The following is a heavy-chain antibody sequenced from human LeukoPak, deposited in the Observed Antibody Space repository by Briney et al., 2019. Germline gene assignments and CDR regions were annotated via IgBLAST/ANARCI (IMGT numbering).Heavy chain of an antibody. CDR1: GYTFTGYY. Sequence: ASVKVSCKASGYTFTGYYMHWVRQAPGQGLEWMGWINPNSGGTNYAQKFQGRVTMTRDTSISTACMELSRLRSDDTAVYYCARGGSITMIVVVYSWFDPWGQGTLVTVSS. J-gene: IGHJ5*02. D-gene: IGHD3-22*01. CDR2: INPNSGGT. CDR3: ARGGSITMIVVVYSWFDP. V-gene: IGHV1-2*02.